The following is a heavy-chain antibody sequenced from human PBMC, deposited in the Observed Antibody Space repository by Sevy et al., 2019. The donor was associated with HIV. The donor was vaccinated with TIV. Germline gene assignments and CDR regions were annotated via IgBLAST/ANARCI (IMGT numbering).Heavy chain of an antibody. CDR2: IFSSGST. V-gene: IGHV3-66*02. Sequence: GGSLRLSCAISGFTVNDKYIIWVRQAPGKGLEWVSVIFSSGSTYYADSAKGRFTISRDNSKNTGYLQMNSLRAEDTAVYYCVSLFLSYRSGWSYFDYWGQGSLVTVSS. CDR3: VSLFLSYRSGWSYFDY. D-gene: IGHD6-19*01. J-gene: IGHJ4*02. CDR1: GFTVNDKY.